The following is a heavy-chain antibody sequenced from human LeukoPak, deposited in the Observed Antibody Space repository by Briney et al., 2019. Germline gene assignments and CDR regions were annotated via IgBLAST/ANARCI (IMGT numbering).Heavy chain of an antibody. CDR1: GGTFSSYA. V-gene: IGHV1-69*04. D-gene: IGHD6-13*01. Sequence: SVKASCKASGGTFSSYAISWVRQAPGQGLEWMGRIIPILGIANYAQKFQGRVTITADKSTSTAYMELSSLRSEDTAVYYCARGIAAALHKHYYYYYGMDVWGQGTTVTVSS. J-gene: IGHJ6*02. CDR3: ARGIAAALHKHYYYYYGMDV. CDR2: IIPILGIA.